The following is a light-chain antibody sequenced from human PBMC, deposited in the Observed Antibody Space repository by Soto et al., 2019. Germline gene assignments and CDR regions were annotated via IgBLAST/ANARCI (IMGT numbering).Light chain of an antibody. CDR1: QSVRSY. J-gene: IGKJ2*01. CDR3: QQRSNWPRT. CDR2: DAS. V-gene: IGKV3-11*01. Sequence: EIVLTQSPATLSLSPGERATLSCRASQSVRSYLAWYQQKPGQAPRLLIYDASNRATGIPARFSCSGSGTDFTLTISSLEPEDFAVYYCQQRSNWPRTFGQGTKLEIK.